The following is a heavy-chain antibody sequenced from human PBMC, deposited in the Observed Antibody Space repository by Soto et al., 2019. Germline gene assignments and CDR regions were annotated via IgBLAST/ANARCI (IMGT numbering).Heavy chain of an antibody. CDR3: ARGFLYSSGWLDWYFDP. CDR1: GYTFTSYG. D-gene: IGHD6-19*01. V-gene: IGHV1-18*01. Sequence: ASVKVSCKASGYTFTSYGISWVRQAPGQGLEWMGWISAYNGNTNYAQKLQGRVTMTTDTSTSTAYMELRSLRSDDTAVYYCARGFLYSSGWLDWYFDPWGRGTLVTVSS. J-gene: IGHJ2*01. CDR2: ISAYNGNT.